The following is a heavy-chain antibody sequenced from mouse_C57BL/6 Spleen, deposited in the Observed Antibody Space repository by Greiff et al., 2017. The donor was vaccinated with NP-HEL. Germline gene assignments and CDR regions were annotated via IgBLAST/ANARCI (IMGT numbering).Heavy chain of an antibody. CDR1: GYTFTSYW. D-gene: IGHD2-3*01. Sequence: QVQLKQPGAELVKPGASVKMSCKASGYTFTSYWITWVKQRPGQGLEWIGDIYPGSGSTNYNEKFKSKATLTVDTSSSTAYMQLSSLTSEDSAVYYCATDIYDGYYYYAMDYWGQGTSVTVSS. J-gene: IGHJ4*01. CDR3: ATDIYDGYYYYAMDY. CDR2: IYPGSGST. V-gene: IGHV1-55*01.